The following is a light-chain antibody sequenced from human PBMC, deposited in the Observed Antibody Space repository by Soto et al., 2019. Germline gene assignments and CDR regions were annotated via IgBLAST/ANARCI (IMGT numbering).Light chain of an antibody. CDR3: SSYTTSSTPYV. CDR2: EVS. J-gene: IGLJ1*01. CDR1: SSDVGGYNY. V-gene: IGLV2-14*01. Sequence: QSVLTQPASVSGSPGQSITISCTGTSSDVGGYNYVSWYQQHPGKAPKLMIYEVSNRPSGVSNRFSGSKSGNTASLNISGMQAEEDADSSSSSYTTSSTPYVFGTGTKVTV.